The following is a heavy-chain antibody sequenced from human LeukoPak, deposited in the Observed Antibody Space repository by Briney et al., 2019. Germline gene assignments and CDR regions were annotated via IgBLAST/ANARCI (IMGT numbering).Heavy chain of an antibody. CDR2: INPNSGGT. D-gene: IGHD3-22*01. CDR1: GYTFTSYY. V-gene: IGHV1-2*02. CDR3: ARTATMIVVGAFDY. J-gene: IGHJ4*02. Sequence: ASVKVSCKASGYTFTSYYMHWVRQAPGQGLEWMGWINPNSGGTNYAQKFQGRVTMTRDTSISTAYMELSRLRSDDTAVYYCARTATMIVVGAFDYWGQGTLVTVSS.